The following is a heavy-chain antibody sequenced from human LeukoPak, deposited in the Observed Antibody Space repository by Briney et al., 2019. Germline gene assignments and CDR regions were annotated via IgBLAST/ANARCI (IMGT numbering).Heavy chain of an antibody. J-gene: IGHJ3*02. V-gene: IGHV4-30-2*01. CDR1: GGSISSGGYS. D-gene: IGHD1-26*01. CDR3: ARGGSYYAFDI. Sequence: PSEALSLTCAVSGGSISSGGYSWSWIRQPPGKGVEWIGYIYHSGSTYYNPSLKSRVTISVDRSKNQFSLKLSSVTAADTAVYYCARGGSYYAFDIWGQGTMVTVSS. CDR2: IYHSGST.